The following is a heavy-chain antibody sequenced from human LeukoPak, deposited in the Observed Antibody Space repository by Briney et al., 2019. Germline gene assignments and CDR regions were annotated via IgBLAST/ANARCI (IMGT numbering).Heavy chain of an antibody. CDR3: ASEYCGGDCYLFSSYYFDY. CDR1: GGTFSSYA. D-gene: IGHD2-21*02. CDR2: IIPIFGTA. V-gene: IGHV1-69*05. Sequence: SVKVSCKASGGTFSSYAIGWVRQAPGQGLEWMGGIIPIFGTANYAQKFQGRVTITTDESTSTAYMELSSLRSEDTAVYYCASEYCGGDCYLFSSYYFDYWGQGTLVTVSS. J-gene: IGHJ4*02.